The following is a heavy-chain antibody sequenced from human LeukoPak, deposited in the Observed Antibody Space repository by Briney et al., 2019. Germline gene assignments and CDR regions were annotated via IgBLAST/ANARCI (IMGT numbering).Heavy chain of an antibody. CDR3: AKRTEYDILTGHDY. V-gene: IGHV3-23*01. CDR1: GFTFSSYA. D-gene: IGHD3-9*01. CDR2: ISGGGAST. J-gene: IGHJ4*02. Sequence: PGGSLRLSCAASGFTFSSYAMSWVRQAPGQGLEWVSGISGGGASTYYAYSVKGRFTISRDILKNTLYLQMSSLRAEDTAAYYCAKRTEYDILTGHDYWGQGTLVTVSS.